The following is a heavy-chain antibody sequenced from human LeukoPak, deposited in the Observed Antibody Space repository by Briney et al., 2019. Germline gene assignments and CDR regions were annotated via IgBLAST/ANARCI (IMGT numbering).Heavy chain of an antibody. V-gene: IGHV2-5*02. Sequence: SGPTLVNPTQPLTLTCTFSGFSLSTSGVGVGWIRQPPGKALEWLALIYWDDDKRYSASLKSRLTITKDTSKNQVVLTMTNMDPVHTATYYCTHSRRSLVDYWGQGALVTVSS. J-gene: IGHJ4*02. CDR2: IYWDDDK. CDR1: GFSLSTSGVG. CDR3: THSRRSLVDY.